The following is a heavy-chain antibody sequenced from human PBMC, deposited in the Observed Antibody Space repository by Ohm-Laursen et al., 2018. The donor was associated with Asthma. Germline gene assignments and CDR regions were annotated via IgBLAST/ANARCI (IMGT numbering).Heavy chain of an antibody. J-gene: IGHJ4*02. D-gene: IGHD1-1*01. V-gene: IGHV4-4*08. CDR1: GASFSTYY. CDR3: ARGPMHDYYFDN. CDR2: IHRTGST. Sequence: SETLSLTCTLSGASFSTYYWGWIRQPPGKGLEWIGHIHRTGSTNYNPSLESRVTISIDTSTNQFSLKLSFVTAADTAVYYCARGPMHDYYFDNWGQGTLVTVSS.